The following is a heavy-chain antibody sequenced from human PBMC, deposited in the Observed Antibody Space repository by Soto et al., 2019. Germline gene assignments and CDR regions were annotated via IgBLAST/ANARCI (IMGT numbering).Heavy chain of an antibody. CDR1: SGSITDYY. CDR2: IYYSGST. V-gene: IGHV4-59*08. Sequence: SETLSLTCTVSSGSITDYYGSWIRQPPGKGLEWIGYIYYSGSTNYNPSLKSRVTISVDTSKNQFSLKLSSVTAADTAVYYCARHRRYYYDSRGYSPLDAFEIWGQGTMVTVSS. J-gene: IGHJ3*02. CDR3: ARHRRYYYDSRGYSPLDAFEI. D-gene: IGHD3-22*01.